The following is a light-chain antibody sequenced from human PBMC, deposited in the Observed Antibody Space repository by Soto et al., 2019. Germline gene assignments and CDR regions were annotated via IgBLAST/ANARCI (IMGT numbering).Light chain of an antibody. V-gene: IGKV3-20*01. J-gene: IGKJ1*01. CDR2: GAS. CDR1: QSVGSSY. Sequence: EIVLTQSPGTLSLSPGERATLSCRASQSVGSSYLAWYQQKPGQAPRLLIYGASSRATGIPDRFSGSGSGTDFTLTISRLEPEDFAVYYCQQSGSSSGWTFGQGTRVEIK. CDR3: QQSGSSSGWT.